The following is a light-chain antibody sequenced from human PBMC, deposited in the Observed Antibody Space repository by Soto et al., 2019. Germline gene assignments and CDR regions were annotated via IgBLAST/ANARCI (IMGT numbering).Light chain of an antibody. J-gene: IGKJ2*01. Sequence: DIQMTQSPSSLSASVGDRVTITCRASQSISSYLNWYQQKPGKDPKLLIYAASSLQSGVQSRFSGSGSGTDFTLTISSLQPEDFATYYCQQSYSTPYIFGQGTKLEIK. V-gene: IGKV1-39*01. CDR2: AAS. CDR3: QQSYSTPYI. CDR1: QSISSY.